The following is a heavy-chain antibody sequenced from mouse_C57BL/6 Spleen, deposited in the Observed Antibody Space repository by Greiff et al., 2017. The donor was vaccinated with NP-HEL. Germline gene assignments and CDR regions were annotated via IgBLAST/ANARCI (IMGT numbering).Heavy chain of an antibody. V-gene: IGHV1-69*01. CDR2: IDPSDSYT. CDR3: ARIPDSLYAMDY. Sequence: VKLQQPGAELVMPGASVKLSCKASGYTFTSYWMHWVKQRPGQGLEWIGEIDPSDSYTNYNQKFKGKSTLTVDKSSSTAYMQLSSLTSEDSAVYYCARIPDSLYAMDYWGQGTSVTVSS. J-gene: IGHJ4*01. D-gene: IGHD5-1-1*01. CDR1: GYTFTSYW.